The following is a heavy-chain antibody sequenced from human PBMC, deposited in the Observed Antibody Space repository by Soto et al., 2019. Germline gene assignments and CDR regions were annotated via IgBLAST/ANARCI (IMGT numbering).Heavy chain of an antibody. J-gene: IGHJ6*02. CDR3: AKDGPIYCSGGSCYWLDV. Sequence: HPGGSLRLSCAASGFTFSSYGMHWVRQAPGKGLEWVAVISYDGSNKYYADSVKGRFTISRDNSKNTLYLQMNSLRAEDTAVYYCAKDGPIYCSGGSCYWLDVWGQGTTVTVSS. V-gene: IGHV3-30*18. D-gene: IGHD2-15*01. CDR2: ISYDGSNK. CDR1: GFTFSSYG.